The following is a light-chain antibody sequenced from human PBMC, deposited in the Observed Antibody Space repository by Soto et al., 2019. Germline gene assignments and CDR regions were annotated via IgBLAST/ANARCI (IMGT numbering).Light chain of an antibody. CDR1: SSDVGGYNY. CDR2: DVS. CDR3: SSYTSSISYV. J-gene: IGLJ1*01. Sequence: QSALTQPASVSGSHGQSITISCTGTSSDVGGYNYVSWYQQHPGKAPKLMIYDVSNRPSGVSNRFSGSKSGNTASLTISGLQAEDEADYYCSSYTSSISYVFGTGTKVTVL. V-gene: IGLV2-14*01.